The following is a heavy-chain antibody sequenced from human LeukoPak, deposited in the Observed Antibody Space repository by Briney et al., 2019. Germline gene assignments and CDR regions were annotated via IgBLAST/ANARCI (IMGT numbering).Heavy chain of an antibody. D-gene: IGHD3-9*01. CDR3: ARSAWRANGFDCWFAP. Sequence: SGTLSLTCTVSGGSFSTSTYDWGWLRQPTGKGLEWVSWIDHRGTSYYNPSLKSRVTMAVDTSRNQFSLRLNSVTAADTAVYHCARSAWRANGFDCWFAPGGKGTLVTVSS. J-gene: IGHJ5*02. V-gene: IGHV4-39*01. CDR2: IDHRGTS. CDR1: GGSFSTSTYD.